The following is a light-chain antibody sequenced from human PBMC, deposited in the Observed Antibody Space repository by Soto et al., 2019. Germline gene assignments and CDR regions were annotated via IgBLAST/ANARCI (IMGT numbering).Light chain of an antibody. CDR1: SSDVGGYKY. CDR2: EVS. V-gene: IGLV2-14*01. Sequence: QSALTQPASVSGSPGQSITISCAGTSSDVGGYKYVSWYQQNPGKAPKLIIYEVSSRPSGVSNRFSGSKSGNTASLTISGLQAEDEADYYCSSYTSTSTLYVFGSGIKLTVL. J-gene: IGLJ1*01. CDR3: SSYTSTSTLYV.